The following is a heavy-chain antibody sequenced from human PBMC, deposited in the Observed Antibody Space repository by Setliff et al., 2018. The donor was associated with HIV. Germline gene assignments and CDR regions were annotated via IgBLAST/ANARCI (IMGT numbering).Heavy chain of an antibody. CDR3: ATFRRGSGRYYYYMDV. CDR1: GYPLTDFS. CDR2: FDPEDGET. V-gene: IGHV1-24*01. J-gene: IGHJ6*03. Sequence: ASVKVSCKVSGYPLTDFSIHWVRQAPGKGLEWMGGFDPEDGETIYAQKFQGRVTMTEDTSTNTAYMELSRLRSEDTALYYCATFRRGSGRYYYYMDVWGKETTVTVSS. D-gene: IGHD3-10*01.